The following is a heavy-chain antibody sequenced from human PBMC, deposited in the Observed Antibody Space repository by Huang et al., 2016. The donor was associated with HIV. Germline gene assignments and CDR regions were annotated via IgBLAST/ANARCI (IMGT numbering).Heavy chain of an antibody. J-gene: IGHJ6*02. D-gene: IGHD2-21*02. Sequence: QLQLQESGPGLVKPSETLSLTCTVSGVSISNSRYYWGWIRQTPGKGPEYIGSIYYSVSTYYNPSLKSRITIAIDSSKNQFSLKLNSVTAADTAVYYCSRQDEKGYCAGDCSNHYYFGLDVWGHGTTVTVS. CDR1: GVSISNSRYY. V-gene: IGHV4-39*01. CDR2: IYYSVST. CDR3: SRQDEKGYCAGDCSNHYYFGLDV.